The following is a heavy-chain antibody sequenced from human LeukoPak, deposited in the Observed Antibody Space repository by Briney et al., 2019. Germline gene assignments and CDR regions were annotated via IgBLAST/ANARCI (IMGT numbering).Heavy chain of an antibody. CDR1: GGSFSGYY. J-gene: IGHJ6*03. D-gene: IGHD6-19*01. CDR2: INHSGST. Sequence: SETLSLTCAVYGGSFSGYYWSWIRQPPGKGLEWIGEINHSGSTNYNPSLKSRVTISVDTSKSQFSLKLSSVTAADTAVYYCARHLSVAGIYYYYMDVWGKGTTVTISS. V-gene: IGHV4-34*01. CDR3: ARHLSVAGIYYYYMDV.